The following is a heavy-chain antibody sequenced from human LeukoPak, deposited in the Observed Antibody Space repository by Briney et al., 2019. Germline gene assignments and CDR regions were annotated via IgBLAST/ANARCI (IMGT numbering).Heavy chain of an antibody. V-gene: IGHV3-66*04. J-gene: IGHJ4*02. CDR1: GFTVSSNY. D-gene: IGHD6-19*01. Sequence: AGGSLRLSCAASGFTVSSNYMSWVRQAPEKGLEWVSVIYSGGSTYYADSVKGRFTISRDNSKNTLYLQMNSLRAEDTAVYYCARRLAVAGNRPPDDYWGQGTLVTVSS. CDR3: ARRLAVAGNRPPDDY. CDR2: IYSGGST.